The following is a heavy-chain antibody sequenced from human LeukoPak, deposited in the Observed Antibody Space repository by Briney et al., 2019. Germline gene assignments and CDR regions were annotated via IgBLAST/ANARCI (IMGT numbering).Heavy chain of an antibody. Sequence: GESLKISCKGSGYSFTSYWIGWVRQMPGKGLEWMGIIYPGDSDTRYSPSFQSQVTISADKSISTAYLQWSSLKASDTAMYYCARDTFPNSSSPNWFDPWGQGTLVTVSS. CDR3: ARDTFPNSSSPNWFDP. CDR1: GYSFTSYW. D-gene: IGHD6-13*01. V-gene: IGHV5-51*01. J-gene: IGHJ5*02. CDR2: IYPGDSDT.